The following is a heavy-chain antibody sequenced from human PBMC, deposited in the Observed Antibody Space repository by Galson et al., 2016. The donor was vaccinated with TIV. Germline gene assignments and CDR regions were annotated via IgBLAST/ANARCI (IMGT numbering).Heavy chain of an antibody. D-gene: IGHD3-3*01. J-gene: IGHJ4*02. CDR3: AKDRVKTVFGAGSVAF. CDR1: GFTFTTYA. V-gene: IGHV3-23*01. CDR2: ISFTGGST. Sequence: SLRLSCAASGFTFTTYAMNWVRQAPGKGLEWVSSISFTGGSTYYADSVKGRFTVSRDNSKNTVYLQMNRLRTDDTATYFCAKDRVKTVFGAGSVAFWGQGTRLTVSS.